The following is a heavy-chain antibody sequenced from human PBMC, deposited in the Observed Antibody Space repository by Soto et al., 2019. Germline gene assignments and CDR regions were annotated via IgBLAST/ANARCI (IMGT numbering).Heavy chain of an antibody. V-gene: IGHV3-7*03. CDR2: IKEDASEK. CDR1: GFTFNTYW. J-gene: IGHJ4*02. Sequence: PGGSLRLSCAASGFTFNTYWMTWARQAPGKGLEWVATIKEDASEKYYGDAVKGRFTISRDNAKSSVFLQMNSLRAEDTAVYYCVRARIDYWGQGSLVTVSS. CDR3: VRARIDY.